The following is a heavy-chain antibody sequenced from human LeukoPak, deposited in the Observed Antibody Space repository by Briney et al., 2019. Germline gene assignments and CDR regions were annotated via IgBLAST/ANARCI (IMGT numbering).Heavy chain of an antibody. Sequence: PGGSLRLSCAASGFTFSSYAMSWVRQAPGKGLEWVSYISSSGSTIYYADSVKGRFTISRDNAKNSLYLQMNSLRAEDTAVYYCARGCARDYYYYYYMDVWGKGTTVTVSS. J-gene: IGHJ6*03. D-gene: IGHD2-8*01. CDR2: ISSSGSTI. CDR3: ARGCARDYYYYYYMDV. CDR1: GFTFSSYA. V-gene: IGHV3-48*03.